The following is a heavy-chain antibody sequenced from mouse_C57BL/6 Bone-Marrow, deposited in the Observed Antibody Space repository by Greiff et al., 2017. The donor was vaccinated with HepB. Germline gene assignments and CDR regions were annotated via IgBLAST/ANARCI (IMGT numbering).Heavy chain of an antibody. CDR1: GYTFTGYW. V-gene: IGHV1-9*01. J-gene: IGHJ3*01. D-gene: IGHD2-3*01. Sequence: QVQLQQSGAELMKPGASVKLSCKATGYTFTGYWMEWVKQRPGHGLEWIGEILPGSGSTNYNEKFKGKATFTADTSSNTAYMQLSSLTTEDSAIYYCARGGLIYDGYSWFAYWGQGTLVTVSA. CDR3: ARGGLIYDGYSWFAY. CDR2: ILPGSGST.